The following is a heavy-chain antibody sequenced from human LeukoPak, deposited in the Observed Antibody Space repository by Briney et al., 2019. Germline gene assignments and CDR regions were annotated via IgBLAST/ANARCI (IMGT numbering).Heavy chain of an antibody. CDR2: INPNSGGT. V-gene: IGHV1-2*02. D-gene: IGHD6-13*01. J-gene: IGHJ4*02. Sequence: EASVKVSCKASVYTSTGYYMHWVRQAPGQGLEWMGWINPNSGGTNYAQKFQGRVTMTRDTSISTAYMELSRLRSDDTAVYYCARDQGGYYSSSWVFDYWGQGTLVTVSS. CDR3: ARDQGGYYSSSWVFDY. CDR1: VYTSTGYY.